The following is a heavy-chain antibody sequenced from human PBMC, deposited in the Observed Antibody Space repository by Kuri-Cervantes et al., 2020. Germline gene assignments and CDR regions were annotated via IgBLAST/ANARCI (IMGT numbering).Heavy chain of an antibody. J-gene: IGHJ5*01. CDR1: GFTFSSYA. D-gene: IGHD3-16*02. CDR2: IYYDGKNK. V-gene: IGHV3-30*04. CDR3: ARDYRSRLVSNWFDP. Sequence: GESLKISCAASGFTFSSYAMHWVRQAPGKGLEWVAVIYYDGKNKYYADSVKGRFTISRDNSKNTLYLQMNSLRAEDTAVYYCARDYRSRLVSNWFDPWGQGTLVTVSS.